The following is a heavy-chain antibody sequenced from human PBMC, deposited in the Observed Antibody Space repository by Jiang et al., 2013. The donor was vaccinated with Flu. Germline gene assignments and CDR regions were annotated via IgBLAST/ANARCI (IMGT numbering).Heavy chain of an antibody. CDR2: TYYRSEWHN. CDR1: GVSVSSNTAA. J-gene: IGHJ4*02. CDR3: AEGWGMEN. D-gene: IGHD3-16*01. V-gene: IGHV6-1*01. Sequence: QTLSLTCAISGVSVSSNTAAWNWIRQSPSRGLEWLGRTYYRSEWHNDYAASVRSRISMNADSSKNQVSLQLNSVTPEDTAVYYCAEGWGMENWGQGTLVTVSS.